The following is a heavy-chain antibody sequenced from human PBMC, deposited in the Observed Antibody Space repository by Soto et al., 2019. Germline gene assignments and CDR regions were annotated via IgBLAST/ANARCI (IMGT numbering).Heavy chain of an antibody. J-gene: IGHJ6*02. CDR2: IWYDGSNK. Sequence: GGSLRLSCAASGFTFSSYGMHWVRQAPGKGLEWVAVIWYDGSNKYYADSVKGRFTISRDNSKNTLYLQMNSLRAEDTAVYYCARDPDLTTSPYGMDVWGQGTTVTVSS. D-gene: IGHD4-4*01. V-gene: IGHV3-33*01. CDR3: ARDPDLTTSPYGMDV. CDR1: GFTFSSYG.